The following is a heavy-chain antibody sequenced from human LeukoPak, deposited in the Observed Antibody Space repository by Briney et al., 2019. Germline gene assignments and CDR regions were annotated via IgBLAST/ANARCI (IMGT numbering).Heavy chain of an antibody. CDR2: IYSGGST. CDR3: ASQYSSSSEVDY. J-gene: IGHJ4*02. V-gene: IGHV3-66*01. D-gene: IGHD6-6*01. CDR1: GFTVSSNY. Sequence: GGSLRLSCAASGFTVSSNYMSWVRQAPGKGLEWVSVIYSGGSTYYADSVKGRFTISRDNSKNTLYLQMNSLRAEDTAVYYCASQYSSSSEVDYWGQGTLVTVSS.